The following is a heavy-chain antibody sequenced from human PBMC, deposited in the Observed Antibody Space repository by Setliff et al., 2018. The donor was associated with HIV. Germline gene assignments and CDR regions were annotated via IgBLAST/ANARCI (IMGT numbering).Heavy chain of an antibody. CDR2: IIPIFGTA. CDR3: ARAHSGSYYYYYYMDV. J-gene: IGHJ6*03. Sequence: SVKVSCKASGGTFSSYAISWVRQAPGQGLEWMGGIIPIFGTANYAQKFQGRVTITADESTSTAYTELSSLRSEDTAVYYCARAHSGSYYYYYYMDVWGKGTTVTVSS. V-gene: IGHV1-69*13. CDR1: GGTFSSYA. D-gene: IGHD1-26*01.